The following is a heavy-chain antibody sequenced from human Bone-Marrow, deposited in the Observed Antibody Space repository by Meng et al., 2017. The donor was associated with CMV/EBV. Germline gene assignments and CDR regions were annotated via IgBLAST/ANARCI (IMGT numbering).Heavy chain of an antibody. J-gene: IGHJ6*02. Sequence: GESLKISCAASGFTFSSYAMSWVRQAPGKGLEWVSAISGSGGSTYYADSVKGRFTISRDNSKNTLYLQMNSLRAEDTAVYYCAKDDGPVVLARVIGVGYYGMDVWGQGTTVTVSS. CDR1: GFTFSSYA. V-gene: IGHV3-23*01. D-gene: IGHD3-22*01. CDR3: AKDDGPVVLARVIGVGYYGMDV. CDR2: ISGSGGST.